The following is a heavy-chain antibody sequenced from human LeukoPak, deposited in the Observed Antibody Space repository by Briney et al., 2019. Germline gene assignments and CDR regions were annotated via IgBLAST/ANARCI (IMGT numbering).Heavy chain of an antibody. Sequence: ASVKVSCKASGYTFTGYYMHWVRQAPGQGLEWMGWINPNSGGTNYAQKFQGRVTMTRDTSISTAYMELSRLRSEDTAVYYSARGRGHVGYFDYWGQGTLVTVSS. J-gene: IGHJ4*02. D-gene: IGHD2-15*01. V-gene: IGHV1-2*02. CDR3: ARGRGHVGYFDY. CDR2: INPNSGGT. CDR1: GYTFTGYY.